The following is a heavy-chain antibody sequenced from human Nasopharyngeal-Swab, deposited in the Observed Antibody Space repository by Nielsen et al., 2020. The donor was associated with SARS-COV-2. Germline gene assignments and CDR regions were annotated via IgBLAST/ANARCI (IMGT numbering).Heavy chain of an antibody. CDR3: ARESISTRHSGWFDP. D-gene: IGHD6-6*01. Sequence: GGSLRLSCAASGFTFSSYWMSWVRQAPGKGLEWVANIKQDGSEKYYVDSVKGRFTISRDNAKSSLYLQMNSLRAEDTAVYHCARESISTRHSGWFDPWGQGTLVTVSS. V-gene: IGHV3-7*01. CDR1: GFTFSSYW. CDR2: IKQDGSEK. J-gene: IGHJ5*02.